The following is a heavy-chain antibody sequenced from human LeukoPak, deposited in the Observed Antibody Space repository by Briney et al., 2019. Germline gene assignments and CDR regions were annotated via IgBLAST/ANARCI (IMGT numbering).Heavy chain of an antibody. CDR3: AREWTSRTGTTAGFP. CDR1: GYTFSSYD. Sequence: ASVKVSCKASGYTFSSYDFSWVRQAPGQGLEWMRWISVYNAKTNYAQRFHGRVTMTTDTSTSTAYMELRNLKSDDTAVYYCAREWTSRTGTTAGFPWGQGTLVTVSS. V-gene: IGHV1-18*01. CDR2: ISVYNAKT. D-gene: IGHD6-13*01. J-gene: IGHJ5*02.